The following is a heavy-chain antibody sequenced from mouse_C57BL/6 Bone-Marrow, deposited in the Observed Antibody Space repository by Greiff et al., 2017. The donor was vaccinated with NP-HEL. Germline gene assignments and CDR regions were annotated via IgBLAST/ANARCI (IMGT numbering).Heavy chain of an antibody. CDR1: GFNIKDDY. CDR2: IDPENGDT. CDR3: TTSYDGYYAMDY. Sequence: VQLQQSGAELVRPGASVKLSCTASGFNIKDDYMHWVKQRPEQGLEWIGWIDPENGDTEYASKFQGKATITADTSSNKAYLQLSSLTSEDTAVYYCTTSYDGYYAMDYWGQGTSVTVSS. D-gene: IGHD2-3*01. V-gene: IGHV14-4*01. J-gene: IGHJ4*01.